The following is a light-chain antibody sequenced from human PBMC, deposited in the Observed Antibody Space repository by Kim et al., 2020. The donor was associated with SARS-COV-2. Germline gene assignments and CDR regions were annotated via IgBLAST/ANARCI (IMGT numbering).Light chain of an antibody. V-gene: IGLV2-8*01. Sequence: QSALTQPPSASGSPGQSVTISCTGTSSDVGAYNYVSWYQQHPGKAPKVMIYEVDKRPSGVPDRFSGSKSGNTASLTVSGPQAEDEADYYCSSYVGSDRVVFGGGTTLTVL. CDR3: SSYVGSDRVV. CDR1: SSDVGAYNY. CDR2: EVD. J-gene: IGLJ3*02.